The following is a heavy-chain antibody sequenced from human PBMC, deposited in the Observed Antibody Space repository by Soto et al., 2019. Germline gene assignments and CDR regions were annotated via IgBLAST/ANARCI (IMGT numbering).Heavy chain of an antibody. CDR3: AKSIAAAGTNN. CDR2: ISGSGGTT. CDR1: GFTFSSYV. J-gene: IGHJ4*02. D-gene: IGHD6-13*01. V-gene: IGHV3-23*01. Sequence: EVQLLESGGGLVQPGGSLRLSCAASGFTFSSYVMSWVRQAPGKGLEWVSGISGSGGTTYYAESVKGRLTISRDNSKNTLYLQMNSLRVEDTAVYYCAKSIAAAGTNNWGQGTLVTFSS.